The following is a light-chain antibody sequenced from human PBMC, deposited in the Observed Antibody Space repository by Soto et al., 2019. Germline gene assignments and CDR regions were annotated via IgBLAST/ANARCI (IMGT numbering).Light chain of an antibody. J-gene: IGKJ2*01. CDR2: AAT. V-gene: IGKV1-12*01. Sequence: DTQVTQSPSSVSASVGDTVTITCRTSKNIGRWLAWYQQKPMEAPKLLISAATQLQSGVSSRFRGGGSETEFTLTINSLQPEDFAVYYCEQADTFPYSFGQGTKVDIK. CDR1: KNIGRW. CDR3: EQADTFPYS.